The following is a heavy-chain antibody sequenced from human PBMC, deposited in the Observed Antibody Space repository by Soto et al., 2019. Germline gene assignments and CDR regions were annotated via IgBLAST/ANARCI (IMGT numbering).Heavy chain of an antibody. CDR3: ARRINSGDNDVTGAFDL. D-gene: IGHD2-15*01. V-gene: IGHV5-51*01. CDR1: GYTFSTSW. J-gene: IGHJ3*01. CDR2: ICAGDSDT. Sequence: EVQLVPSGAEVKKPGESLQISCKGSGYTFSTSWIAWGRQMPGKGLELMGIICAGDSDTRYSPSFQGQVTISADKSISTAYLQWSSLKASDTATYYCARRINSGDNDVTGAFDLWGQGTMVTVSS.